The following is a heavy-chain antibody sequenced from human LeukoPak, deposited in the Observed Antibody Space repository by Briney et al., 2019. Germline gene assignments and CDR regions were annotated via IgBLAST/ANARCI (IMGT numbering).Heavy chain of an antibody. V-gene: IGHV5-51*01. CDR3: ARMIQLWSNYFDY. CDR2: IYPGDSDT. Sequence: GESLKISCKGSGYSFTTHWIGWVRQMSGKGLEWMGIIYPGDSDTRYSPSFQGQVTISADKSISTAYLQWSSLKASDTAMYYCARMIQLWSNYFDYWGQGTLVTVSS. CDR1: GYSFTTHW. J-gene: IGHJ4*02. D-gene: IGHD5-18*01.